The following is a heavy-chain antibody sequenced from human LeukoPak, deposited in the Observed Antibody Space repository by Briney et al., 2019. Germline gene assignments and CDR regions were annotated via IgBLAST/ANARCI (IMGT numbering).Heavy chain of an antibody. J-gene: IGHJ3*02. CDR1: GYTFTSYD. CDR3: ARAGYDFWSGDDAFDI. D-gene: IGHD3-3*01. CDR2: MNPNSGNT. Sequence: ASVKDSCKASGYTFTSYDIYWVRQATGQGLEWMGWMNPNSGNTGYAQKFQGRVTITRNTSISTAYMELSSLRSEDTAVYYCARAGYDFWSGDDAFDIWGQGTMVTVSS. V-gene: IGHV1-8*03.